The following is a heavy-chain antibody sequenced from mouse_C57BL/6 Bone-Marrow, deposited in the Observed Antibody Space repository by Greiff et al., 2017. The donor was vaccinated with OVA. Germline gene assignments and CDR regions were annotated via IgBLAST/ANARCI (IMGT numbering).Heavy chain of an antibody. J-gene: IGHJ3*01. CDR2: IHPNSGST. Sequence: QVQLQQSGAELVKPGASVKLSCKASGYTFTSYWMHWVKQRPGQGLEWIGMIHPNSGSTNYNEKFKSKATLTVDKSSSTAYMQLSSLTSEDSAVYYCARLIVTTVVATRAYWGQGTLVTVSA. V-gene: IGHV1-64*01. CDR1: GYTFTSYW. D-gene: IGHD1-1*01. CDR3: ARLIVTTVVATRAY.